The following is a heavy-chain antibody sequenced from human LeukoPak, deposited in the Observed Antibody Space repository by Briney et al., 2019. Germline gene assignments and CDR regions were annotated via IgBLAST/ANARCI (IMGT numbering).Heavy chain of an antibody. J-gene: IGHJ4*02. V-gene: IGHV4-59*01. Sequence: SETLSLTCTVSGGSISSYYWSWIRQPPGKGLEWIGYIYYSGSTNYNPSLKSRVTISADTSKNQFSLKLSSVTAADTAVYYCARNYYGSGEVDYWGQGTLVTVSS. D-gene: IGHD3-10*01. CDR1: GGSISSYY. CDR2: IYYSGST. CDR3: ARNYYGSGEVDY.